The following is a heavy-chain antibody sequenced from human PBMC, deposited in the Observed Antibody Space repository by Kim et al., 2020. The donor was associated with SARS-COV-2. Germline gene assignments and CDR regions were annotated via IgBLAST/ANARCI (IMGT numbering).Heavy chain of an antibody. Sequence: YVKGRITISRDNSRNTLDMQMNSLRAEDTAVYYCAREGAGELSYYIFDYWGQGTLVTVSS. J-gene: IGHJ4*02. CDR3: AREGAGELSYYIFDY. D-gene: IGHD3-16*02. V-gene: IGHV3-30*07.